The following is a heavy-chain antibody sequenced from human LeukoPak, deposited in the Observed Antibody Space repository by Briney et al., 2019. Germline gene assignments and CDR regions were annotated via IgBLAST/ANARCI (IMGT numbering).Heavy chain of an antibody. J-gene: IGHJ3*02. V-gene: IGHV1-2*02. CDR3: ARAWYYYDSSGQRGGDAFDI. CDR2: INPNSGGT. Sequence: ASVKVSCKASGYTFTDYYIHWVRQAPGQGLEWMGWINPNSGGTDYAQKFQGRVTMTRDTSISTAYMDLSRLRSDDTAVYYCARAWYYYDSSGQRGGDAFDIWGQGTMVTVSS. D-gene: IGHD3-22*01. CDR1: GYTFTDYY.